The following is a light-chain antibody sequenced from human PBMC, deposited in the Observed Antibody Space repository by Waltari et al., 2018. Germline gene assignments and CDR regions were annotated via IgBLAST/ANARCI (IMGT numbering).Light chain of an antibody. Sequence: SPGQSITISCTGTSSDVGGYNYVSWYQQHPGKAPKLMIYDVSNRPSGVSNRFSGSKSGNTASLTISGLQAEDDADYYCSSYTSSSTVWVFGTGTKVTVL. CDR2: DVS. CDR1: SSDVGGYNY. J-gene: IGLJ1*01. V-gene: IGLV2-14*03. CDR3: SSYTSSSTVWV.